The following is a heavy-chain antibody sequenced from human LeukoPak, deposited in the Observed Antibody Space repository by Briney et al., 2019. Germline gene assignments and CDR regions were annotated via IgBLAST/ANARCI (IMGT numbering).Heavy chain of an antibody. CDR2: INHSGST. J-gene: IGHJ4*02. CDR3: ARYRYYYDSSGYYFDY. CDR1: GGSFSGYY. Sequence: SETLSLTCAVYGGSFSGYYWSWIRQPPGKGLEWIGEINHSGSTNYNPSLKSRVTISVDMSKNQFSLKLSSVTAADTAVYYCARYRYYYDSSGYYFDYWGQGTLVTVSS. V-gene: IGHV4-34*01. D-gene: IGHD3-22*01.